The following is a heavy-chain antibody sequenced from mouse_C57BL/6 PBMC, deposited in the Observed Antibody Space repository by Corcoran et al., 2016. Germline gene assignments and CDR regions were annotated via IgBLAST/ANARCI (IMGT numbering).Heavy chain of an antibody. D-gene: IGHD2-1*01. J-gene: IGHJ3*01. V-gene: IGHV9-3*01. CDR1: GYTFTTYG. Sequence: QIQLVQSGPELKKPGETVKISCKASGYTFTTYGMSWVKQAPGKGLKWMGWINTYSGVPTYADDFKGRFAFSLETSASTAYLQINNLKNEDTATYFCARSDYGNWFAYWGQGTLVTVSA. CDR2: INTYSGVP. CDR3: ARSDYGNWFAY.